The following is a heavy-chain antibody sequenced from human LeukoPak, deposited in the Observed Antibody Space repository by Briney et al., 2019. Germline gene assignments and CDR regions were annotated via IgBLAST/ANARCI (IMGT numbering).Heavy chain of an antibody. CDR3: ARALSSSSSFDY. Sequence: SETLSLTCTVSGGSISSSSYYWGWIRQPPGKGLEWIGSIYYSGSTYYNPSLKSRVTISVDTSKSQFSLKLSSVTAADTAVYYCARALSSSSSFDYWGQGTLVTVSS. CDR1: GGSISSSSYY. J-gene: IGHJ4*02. V-gene: IGHV4-39*07. CDR2: IYYSGST. D-gene: IGHD6-6*01.